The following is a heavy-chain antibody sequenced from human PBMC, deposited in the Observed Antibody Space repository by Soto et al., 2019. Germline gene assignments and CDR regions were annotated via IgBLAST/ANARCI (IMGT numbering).Heavy chain of an antibody. CDR2: IYYSGST. Sequence: SETLSLTCTVSGGSISSYYWSWIRQPPGKGLEWIGYIYYSGSTKYKPSLKSRVTISVDTSKNQFSLKLSSVTAADTAVYYCARPPGYSSSNFAYWGQGILVPVSS. CDR1: GGSISSYY. CDR3: ARPPGYSSSNFAY. D-gene: IGHD6-13*01. J-gene: IGHJ4*02. V-gene: IGHV4-59*01.